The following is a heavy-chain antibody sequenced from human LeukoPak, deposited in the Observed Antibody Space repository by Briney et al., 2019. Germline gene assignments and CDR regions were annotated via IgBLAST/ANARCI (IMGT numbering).Heavy chain of an antibody. J-gene: IGHJ4*02. Sequence: QPGGSLRLSCAASGFTFSSYARSRFRQAPGKGLSWVSAIIGSGGSTYYADSVKGRFTIPRDNSKNTLYLQMNSLRAEDTAVYYCAKDDSYGFYYYDSSGYPSWGQGTLVTVSS. D-gene: IGHD3-22*01. CDR3: AKDDSYGFYYYDSSGYPS. CDR1: GFTFSSYA. V-gene: IGHV3-23*01. CDR2: IIGSGGST.